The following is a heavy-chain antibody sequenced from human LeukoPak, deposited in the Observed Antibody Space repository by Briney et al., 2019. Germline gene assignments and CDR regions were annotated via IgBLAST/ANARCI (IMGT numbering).Heavy chain of an antibody. V-gene: IGHV4-4*07. CDR1: GGSISSYY. J-gene: IGHJ4*02. CDR2: IYTSGST. Sequence: SETLSLTCTVSGGSISSYYWSWIRQPAGKGLEWIGRIYTSGSTNYDPSLKSRVTMSVDTSKNQFSLKLSSVTAADTAVYYCARGRYCSGGSCYPPDYWGRGTLVTVSS. CDR3: ARGRYCSGGSCYPPDY. D-gene: IGHD2-15*01.